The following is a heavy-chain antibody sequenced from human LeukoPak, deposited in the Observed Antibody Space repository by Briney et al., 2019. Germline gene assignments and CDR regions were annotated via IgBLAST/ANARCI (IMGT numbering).Heavy chain of an antibody. CDR3: ARIGGSGTYWDY. D-gene: IGHD3-10*01. J-gene: IGHJ4*02. CDR2: IKYHGSDE. CDR1: GFTFSDYW. V-gene: IGHV3-7*01. Sequence: GSLRLSCAASGFTFSDYWMSWVRQAPGKGLEWVANIKYHGSDEHYVDSVRGRFTISRDNAKNSLSLQMNSLRAEDTAVYYCARIGGSGTYWDYWGQGTLVTVSS.